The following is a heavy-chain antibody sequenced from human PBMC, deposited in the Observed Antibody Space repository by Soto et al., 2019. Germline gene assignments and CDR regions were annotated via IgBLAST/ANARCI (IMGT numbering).Heavy chain of an antibody. CDR3: ASSKVGFWSGFGMDV. CDR1: GASLSSYC. CDR2: IYSGNT. J-gene: IGHJ6*02. Sequence: SETLSLTCTVSGASLSSYCWSWVRKTQGKGLEWIGYIYSGNTSYIPSLKSRVIISVATSKNQGSLKMSSVTAADTAVYFCASSKVGFWSGFGMDVSGQGTSVTVSS. V-gene: IGHV4-59*01. D-gene: IGHD3-3*01.